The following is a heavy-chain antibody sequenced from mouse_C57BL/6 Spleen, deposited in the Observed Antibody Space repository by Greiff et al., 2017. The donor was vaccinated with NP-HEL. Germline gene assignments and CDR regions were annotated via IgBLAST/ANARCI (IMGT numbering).Heavy chain of an antibody. Sequence: EVQLQQSGPVLVKPGASVKMSCKASGYTFTDYYMNWVKQSHGKSLEWIGVINPYNGGTSYNQKFKGKATLTVDKSSSTAYMELTSLTSEDSAVYYCARPIYYDYFYAMDYWGQGTSVTVSS. CDR1: GYTFTDYY. V-gene: IGHV1-19*01. J-gene: IGHJ4*01. D-gene: IGHD2-4*01. CDR3: ARPIYYDYFYAMDY. CDR2: INPYNGGT.